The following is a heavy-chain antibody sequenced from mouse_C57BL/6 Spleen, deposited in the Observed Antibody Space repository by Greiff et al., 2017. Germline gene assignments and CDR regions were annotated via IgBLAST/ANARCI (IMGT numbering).Heavy chain of an antibody. Sequence: VQLQQSGPELVKPGASVKIPCKASGYTFTDYNMDWVKQSHGKSLEWIGDINPNNGGTIYNQKFKGKATLTVDKSSSTAYMELRSLTSEDTAVYYCARLDPYGSTYFDYWGQGTTLTVSS. CDR2: INPNNGGT. CDR3: ARLDPYGSTYFDY. J-gene: IGHJ2*01. V-gene: IGHV1-18*01. CDR1: GYTFTDYN. D-gene: IGHD1-1*01.